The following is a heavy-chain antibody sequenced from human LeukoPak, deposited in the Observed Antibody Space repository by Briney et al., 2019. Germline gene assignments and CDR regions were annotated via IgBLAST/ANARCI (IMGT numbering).Heavy chain of an antibody. CDR3: ASEVLRSSPTGFDY. Sequence: GGSLRLSCAASGFTFSSYGMRWVRQAPGKGLEWVAVIWYDGSNKYYADSVKGRFTISRDNSKNTLYLQMNSVRAEDTAVYYCASEVLRSSPTGFDYWGQGTLVTVSS. D-gene: IGHD3-3*01. J-gene: IGHJ4*02. V-gene: IGHV3-33*01. CDR2: IWYDGSNK. CDR1: GFTFSSYG.